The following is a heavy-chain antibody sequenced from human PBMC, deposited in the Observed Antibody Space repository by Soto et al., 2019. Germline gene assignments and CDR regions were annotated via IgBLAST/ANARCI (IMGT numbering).Heavy chain of an antibody. V-gene: IGHV1-2*02. CDR3: AREGGSETLQPSYNWFDT. CDR2: INANNGGA. D-gene: IGHD6-25*01. CDR1: GCTFTDYH. Sequence: ASVKVSCKASGCTFTDYHIHWVRQAPGQSLEFMGWINANNGGAGSAQQFQGRVTVTRDTSITTVYMELSNLRSDDTAVYYCAREGGSETLQPSYNWFDTWGQGTLVTAPQ. J-gene: IGHJ5*02.